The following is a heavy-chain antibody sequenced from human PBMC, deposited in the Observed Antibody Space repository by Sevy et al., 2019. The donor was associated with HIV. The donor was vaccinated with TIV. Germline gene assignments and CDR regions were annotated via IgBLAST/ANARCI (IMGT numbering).Heavy chain of an antibody. CDR3: ARNDDSSGYFQH. J-gene: IGHJ1*01. V-gene: IGHV4-4*07. CDR2: IYTSGST. CDR1: GGSISSYY. Sequence: SETLSLTCTVSGGSISSYYWSWSRQPAGKGLEWIGRIYTSGSTNYNPSLKSRVTMSVDTSKNQFSLKLSSVTAADTAVYYCARNDDSSGYFQHWGKGTLVTVSS. D-gene: IGHD3-22*01.